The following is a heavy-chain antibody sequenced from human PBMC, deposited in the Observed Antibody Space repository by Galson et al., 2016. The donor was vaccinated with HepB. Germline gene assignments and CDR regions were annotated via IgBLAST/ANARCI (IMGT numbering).Heavy chain of an antibody. D-gene: IGHD3-9*01. V-gene: IGHV3-23*01. CDR1: GFTFSTYG. J-gene: IGHJ6*03. CDR2: FSASGRT. Sequence: SLRLSCAASGFTFSTYGMTWARQAPGKGLEWVSTFSASGRTYYADSVKGRFTISRDNSKNTLYLQMNSLRTEDTAVYYCAKLTGRNNMDVWGKGTTVTVSS. CDR3: AKLTGRNNMDV.